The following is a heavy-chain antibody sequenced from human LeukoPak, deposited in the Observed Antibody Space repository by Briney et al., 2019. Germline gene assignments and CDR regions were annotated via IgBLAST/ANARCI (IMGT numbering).Heavy chain of an antibody. V-gene: IGHV4-39*01. CDR1: GDSISSSSYY. CDR3: ARLQYYYDSNGYYSLYYFDY. D-gene: IGHD3-22*01. CDR2: IYYSGST. J-gene: IGHJ4*02. Sequence: PSESLSLTCTVSGDSISSSSYYWGWIRQPPGKGLEWIGNIYYSGSTYYNPSLRSRLTISLDTSKNQFSLTLSSVTAADTAVYYCARLQYYYDSNGYYSLYYFDYWGQGTVVTVSS.